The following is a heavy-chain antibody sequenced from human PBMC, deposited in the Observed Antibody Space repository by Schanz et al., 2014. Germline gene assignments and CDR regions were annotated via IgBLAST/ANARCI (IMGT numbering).Heavy chain of an antibody. V-gene: IGHV1-46*03. CDR1: GYTFTTYY. Sequence: QVQLVQSGAEVKKPGVSVKVSCKASGYTFTTYYIHWVRQAPGQGLEWMGIINPSGGSTSYAQKFQGRVAMTRDTSTSTVFMELSSLRSEDTAVYYCAGDGEAAAGCDYWGQGTLVTVSS. CDR2: INPSGGST. D-gene: IGHD6-13*01. CDR3: AGDGEAAAGCDY. J-gene: IGHJ4*02.